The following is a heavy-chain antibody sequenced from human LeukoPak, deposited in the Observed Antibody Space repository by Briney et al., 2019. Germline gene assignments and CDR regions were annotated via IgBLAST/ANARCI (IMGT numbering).Heavy chain of an antibody. V-gene: IGHV1-24*01. CDR1: GYTLTELS. CDR3: ATVTVSMVRGVITIKYYFDY. D-gene: IGHD3-10*01. CDR2: FDPEDGET. Sequence: GASVKVSCKVSGYTLTELSMHWVRQAPGKGLEWMGGFDPEDGETIYAQKFQGRVTMTEDTSTDTAYMELSSLRSEDTAVYYCATVTVSMVRGVITIKYYFDYWGQGTLVTVSS. J-gene: IGHJ4*02.